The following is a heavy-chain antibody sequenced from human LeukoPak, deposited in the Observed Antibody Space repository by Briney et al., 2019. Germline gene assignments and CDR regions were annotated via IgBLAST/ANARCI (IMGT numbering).Heavy chain of an antibody. V-gene: IGHV3-21*01. CDR2: ISSTNNYI. J-gene: IGHJ4*02. CDR1: GFTFRSYT. D-gene: IGHD3-22*01. CDR3: ARDYDSSGSFDY. Sequence: GGSLRLSCAASGFTFRSYTMTWVRQAPGKGLWWVSSISSTNNYIYYADSVKGRFTISRDNAKNSLYLQMNGLGAEDTAVYYCARDYDSSGSFDYWGRGTLVAVSS.